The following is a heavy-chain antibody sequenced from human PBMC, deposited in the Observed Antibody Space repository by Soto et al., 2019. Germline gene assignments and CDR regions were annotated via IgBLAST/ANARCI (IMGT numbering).Heavy chain of an antibody. J-gene: IGHJ4*01. V-gene: IGHV1-18*01. CDR3: ATRSPAFDY. CDR1: GYTFTSFG. CDR2: ITTDKGKT. Sequence: ALVKVSCKTSGYTFTSFGISWVRQAPGQGLEWMGWITTDKGKTNYAQKFQGIVTMTTDTSTSTAYMELRSLRSDDTAVYYCATRSPAFDYWG.